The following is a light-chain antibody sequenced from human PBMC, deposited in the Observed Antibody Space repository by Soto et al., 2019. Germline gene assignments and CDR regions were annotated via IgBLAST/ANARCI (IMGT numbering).Light chain of an antibody. Sequence: QSALTQPASVSGSPGQSITISCSGTSSDVGSYNFVSWYQQHPGKAPKLMIYGVSKRPSGISNRFSCSKSGNTASLTISGLQAEDQGDYYCCLYAGSSTWVVGGGTKLAVL. J-gene: IGLJ3*02. CDR2: GVS. CDR3: CLYAGSSTWV. V-gene: IGLV2-23*02. CDR1: SSDVGSYNF.